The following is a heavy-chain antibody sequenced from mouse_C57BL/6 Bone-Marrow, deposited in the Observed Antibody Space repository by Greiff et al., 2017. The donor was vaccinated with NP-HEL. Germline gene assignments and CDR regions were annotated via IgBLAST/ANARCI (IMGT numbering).Heavy chain of an antibody. CDR2: IYPRSGNT. J-gene: IGHJ2*01. CDR3: ARDPLFLYYDYYVDY. CDR1: GYTFTSYG. V-gene: IGHV1-81*01. Sequence: QVQLQQSGAELARPGASVKLSCKASGYTFTSYGISWVKQRTGQGLEWIGEIYPRSGNTYYNEKFKGKATLTADKSSSTAYMELRSLTSEDSAVYFCARDPLFLYYDYYVDYWGQGTTLTVSS. D-gene: IGHD2-4*01.